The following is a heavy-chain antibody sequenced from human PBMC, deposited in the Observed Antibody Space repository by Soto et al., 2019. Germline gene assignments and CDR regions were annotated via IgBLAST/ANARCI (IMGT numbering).Heavy chain of an antibody. V-gene: IGHV3-48*01. CDR1: GFTFSSYS. Sequence: PGGSLRLSCAAPGFTFSSYSMNWVRQAPGKGLEWVSYISSSSSTIYYADSVKGRFTISRDNAKNSLYLQMNSLRAEDTAVYYCGRYFPIYYDAFDIWGQGTMVTVSS. CDR3: GRYFPIYYDAFDI. D-gene: IGHD3-10*01. CDR2: ISSSSSTI. J-gene: IGHJ3*02.